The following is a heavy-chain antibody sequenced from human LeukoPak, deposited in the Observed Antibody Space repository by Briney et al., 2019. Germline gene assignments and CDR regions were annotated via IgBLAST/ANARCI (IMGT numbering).Heavy chain of an antibody. J-gene: IGHJ4*02. D-gene: IGHD3-22*01. CDR1: GGSISSSSYY. CDR3: ARHLDSSGYYFDY. CDR2: IYYSGST. V-gene: IGHV4-39*01. Sequence: PSETLSLTCTVSGGSISSSSYYWGWIRQPPGKGLEWIGSIYYSGSTYYNPSLKSRVTISVDTSKSQLSLKLSSVTAADTAVYYCARHLDSSGYYFDYWGQGTLVTVSS.